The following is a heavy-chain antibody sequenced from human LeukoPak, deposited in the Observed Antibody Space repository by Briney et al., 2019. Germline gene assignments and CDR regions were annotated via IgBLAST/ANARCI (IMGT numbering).Heavy chain of an antibody. CDR1: GGSISSYY. V-gene: IGHV4-4*08. CDR2: IYTGGSA. D-gene: IGHD3-3*01. CDR3: ARLQPRTHYNFGSASYAFDL. J-gene: IGHJ5*02. Sequence: SETLSLTCTVSGGSISSYYWGWIRQPPGKGLQWIGYIYTGGSAYYNPSLYRRVAVSVDTSKNQFSLRQTSVTAADTAMYYCARLQPRTHYNFGSASYAFDLWGQGTLVTVSS.